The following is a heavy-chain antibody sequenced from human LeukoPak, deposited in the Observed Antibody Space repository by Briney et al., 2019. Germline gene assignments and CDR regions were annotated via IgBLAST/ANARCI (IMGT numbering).Heavy chain of an antibody. CDR2: MNSDGTIR. CDR1: GFTFSSYW. CDR3: AKDLGLSEG. V-gene: IGHV3-74*01. Sequence: GGSLRLSCAASGFTFSSYWMHWVRQAPGKGPEWVSRMNSDGTIRDYAHSVKGRFTISRDNARNTLYLQMNSLRGEDTAVYYCAKDLGLSEGWGPGTRVIVSS. D-gene: IGHD3/OR15-3a*01. J-gene: IGHJ1*01.